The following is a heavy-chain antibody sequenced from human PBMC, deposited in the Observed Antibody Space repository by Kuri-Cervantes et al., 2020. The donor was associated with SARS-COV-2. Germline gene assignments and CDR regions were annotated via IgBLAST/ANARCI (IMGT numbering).Heavy chain of an antibody. CDR1: GFTFSSYA. CDR3: ARAPDYGDYYYYGMDV. J-gene: IGHJ6*02. V-gene: IGHV3-23*01. D-gene: IGHD4-17*01. CDR2: ISESGDIT. Sequence: GESLKISCAASGFTFSSYAMTWVRQAPGKGLEWVSGISESGDITDYADSVKGRFTISRDNAKNTLYLQMNSLRAEDTAVYYCARAPDYGDYYYYGMDVWGQGTTVTVSS.